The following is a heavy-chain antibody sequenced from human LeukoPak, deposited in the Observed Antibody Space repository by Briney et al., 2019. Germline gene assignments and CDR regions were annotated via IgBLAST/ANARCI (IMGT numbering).Heavy chain of an antibody. CDR1: GFTFSTYS. Sequence: KPGGSLILSCAASGFTFSTYSVNWVRQAPGKGLEWVSSISSSSSYIYYADSVKGRFTISRDNAKNSLYLQMNSLRAEDTAVYYCARDFLAARPPYYYGMDVWGQGTTVTVSS. J-gene: IGHJ6*02. V-gene: IGHV3-21*01. CDR2: ISSSSSYI. D-gene: IGHD6-6*01. CDR3: ARDFLAARPPYYYGMDV.